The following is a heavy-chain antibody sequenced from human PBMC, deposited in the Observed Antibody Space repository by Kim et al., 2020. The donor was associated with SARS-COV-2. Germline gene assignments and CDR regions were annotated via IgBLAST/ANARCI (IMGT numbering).Heavy chain of an antibody. CDR2: INHSGST. CDR3: ARVGGSTMVRGGIAY. CDR1: GGSFSGYY. J-gene: IGHJ4*02. Sequence: SETLSLTCAVYGGSFSGYYWSWIRQPPGKGLEWIGEINHSGSTNYNPSLKSRVTISVDTSKNQFSLKLSSVTAADTAVYYCARVGGSTMVRGGIAYWVQG. V-gene: IGHV4-34*01. D-gene: IGHD3-10*01.